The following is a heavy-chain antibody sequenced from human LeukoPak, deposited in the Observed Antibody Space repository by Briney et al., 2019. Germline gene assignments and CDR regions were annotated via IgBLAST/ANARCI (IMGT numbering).Heavy chain of an antibody. V-gene: IGHV1-69*13. CDR2: IIPIFGTA. D-gene: IGHD3-22*01. CDR1: GGTFISYA. Sequence: GASVKVSCKASGGTFISYAISWVRQAPGQGLEWMGGIIPIFGTANYAQKFQGRVTITADESTSTAYMELSSLRSEDTAVYYCARPTYYYDSSGYPQYYFDYWGQGTLVTVSS. CDR3: ARPTYYYDSSGYPQYYFDY. J-gene: IGHJ4*02.